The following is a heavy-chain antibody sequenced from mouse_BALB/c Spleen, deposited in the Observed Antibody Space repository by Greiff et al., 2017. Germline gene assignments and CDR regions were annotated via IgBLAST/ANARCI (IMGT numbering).Heavy chain of an antibody. D-gene: IGHD1-2*01. CDR3: AKETTAVYYAMDY. CDR2: IWRGGST. J-gene: IGHJ4*01. CDR1: GFLLTSYG. Sequence: VQLQESGPSLVQPSQSLSITCTVSGFLLTSYGVHWVRQSPGKGLEWLGVIWRGGSTDYNAAFMSRLSITKDNSKSQVFFKMNSLQADDTAIYYCAKETTAVYYAMDYWGQGTSVTVSS. V-gene: IGHV2-5-1*01.